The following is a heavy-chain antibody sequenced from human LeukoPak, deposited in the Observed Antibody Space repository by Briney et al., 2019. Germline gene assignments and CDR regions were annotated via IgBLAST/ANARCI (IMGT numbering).Heavy chain of an antibody. CDR2: IYYSGST. J-gene: IGHJ4*02. V-gene: IGHV4-39*07. D-gene: IGHD5-18*01. CDR3: AKAQGRRTAMSNFDS. Sequence: SETLSLTCTVSGGSISSSSYYWGWIRQPPGKGLEWIGSIYYSGSTYYNPSLKSRVTISVDTSKNQFSLKLSSVTAADTAVYYCAKAQGRRTAMSNFDSWGQGTLVTVSS. CDR1: GGSISSSSYY.